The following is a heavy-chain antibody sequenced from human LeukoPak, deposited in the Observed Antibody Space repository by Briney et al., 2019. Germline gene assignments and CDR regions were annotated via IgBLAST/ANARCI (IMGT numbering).Heavy chain of an antibody. CDR2: INWNGGSR. Sequence: GGSLRLSCAASGVTFDDYGMSWVRQAPGKGLEWVSGINWNGGSRVYADSVKGRFTISRDNAKNSLYLQMNSLRAEDTALYYCASIGPTTLVATIKNYWGQGTLVTVSS. CDR3: ASIGPTTLVATIKNY. CDR1: GVTFDDYG. J-gene: IGHJ4*02. D-gene: IGHD5-12*01. V-gene: IGHV3-20*04.